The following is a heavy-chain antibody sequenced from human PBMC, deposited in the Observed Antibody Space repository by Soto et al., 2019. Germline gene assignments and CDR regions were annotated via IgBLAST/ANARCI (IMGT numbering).Heavy chain of an antibody. V-gene: IGHV4-30-4*08. CDR3: ARTYCSSPSCHIGEAWDYYFDY. J-gene: IGHJ4*02. Sequence: SGTLGLTCTFSVGSIRSGDYDWGRIRQPPGKAADRPGYIYYSGSTYYNPSVKSRVTISVDTSKNQFSLKLSSVTAADTAVYYWARTYCSSPSCHIGEAWDYYFDYWGQGTMVTVSS. CDR1: VGSIRSGDYD. CDR2: IYYSGST. D-gene: IGHD2-2*02.